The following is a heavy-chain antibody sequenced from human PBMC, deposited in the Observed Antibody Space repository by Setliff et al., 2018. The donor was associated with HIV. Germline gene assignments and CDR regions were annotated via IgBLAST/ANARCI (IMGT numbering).Heavy chain of an antibody. J-gene: IGHJ3*02. V-gene: IGHV3-21*01. CDR1: GFTFSSYS. CDR3: ARDRRIVVVFWAFDI. Sequence: GGSLRLSCAASGFTFSSYSMNWVRQAPGKGLEWVSSISSSSSYIYYADSVKGRFTISRDNAKNSLYLQMNSLRAEDTAVYYCARDRRIVVVFWAFDIWGQGTMVTVSS. CDR2: ISSSSSYI. D-gene: IGHD3-22*01.